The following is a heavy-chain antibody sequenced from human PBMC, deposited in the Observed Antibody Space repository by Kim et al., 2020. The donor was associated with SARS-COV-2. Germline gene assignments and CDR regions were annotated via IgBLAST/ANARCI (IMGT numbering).Heavy chain of an antibody. CDR2: IYYSGST. CDR1: GGSISSSSYY. V-gene: IGHV4-39*02. D-gene: IGHD2-2*01. J-gene: IGHJ5*02. CDR3: ARDIRGALRGIVVVPAATFDP. Sequence: SETLSLTCTVSGGSISSSSYYWGWIHQPPGKGLEWIGSIYYSGSTYYNPSLKSRVTISVDTSKNQFSLKLSSVTAADTAVYYCARDIRGALRGIVVVPAATFDPWGQGTLVTVSS.